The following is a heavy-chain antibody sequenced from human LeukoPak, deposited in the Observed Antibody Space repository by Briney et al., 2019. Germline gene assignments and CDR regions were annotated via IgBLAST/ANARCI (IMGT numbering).Heavy chain of an antibody. D-gene: IGHD6-13*01. CDR1: GFTFSSYS. CDR3: ARANSSSWHNFNY. V-gene: IGHV3-48*01. CDR2: ISSSSSTI. J-gene: IGHJ4*02. Sequence: GGSLRLSCAASGFTFSSYSMNWVRQAPGKGLEWVSYISSSSSTIYYADSVKGRFTISRDNSENTLFLQMNSLRAEDTAVYYCARANSSSWHNFNYWGQGTLVTVSS.